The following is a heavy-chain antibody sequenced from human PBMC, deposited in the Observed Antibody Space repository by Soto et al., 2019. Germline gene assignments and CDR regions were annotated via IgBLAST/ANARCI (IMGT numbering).Heavy chain of an antibody. CDR3: AGSPRNYYALGSYSYFRH. V-gene: IGHV1-8*01. J-gene: IGHJ1*01. CDR2: MNPNNGNT. D-gene: IGHD3-10*01. CDR1: GYTFTSYD. Sequence: ASVKVSCKASGYTFTSYDISWVRQATGQGLEWMGWMNPNNGNTDYAPKFQGRVTMTMNTSIGTAYMELSSLRSEDTAVYYCAGSPRNYYALGSYSYFRHWGQGTLVTVSS.